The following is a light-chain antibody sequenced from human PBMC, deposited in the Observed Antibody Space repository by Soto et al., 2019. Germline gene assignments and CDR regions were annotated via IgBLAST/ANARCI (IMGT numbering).Light chain of an antibody. V-gene: IGLV2-14*03. CDR1: SSDVGGYTY. CDR3: SSYTSSSTLDV. CDR2: DVS. J-gene: IGLJ1*01. Sequence: QSALTQPASVSGSPGQSITISCTGTSSDVGGYTYVSWYQHHPGKAPKLMIYDVSNRPSGVSNRFSVSKSGNTASLTISGLQAEDEADDYCSSYTSSSTLDVFGTGTNSPS.